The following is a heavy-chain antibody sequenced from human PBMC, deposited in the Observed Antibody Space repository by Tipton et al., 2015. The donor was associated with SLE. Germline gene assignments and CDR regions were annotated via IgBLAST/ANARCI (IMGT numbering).Heavy chain of an antibody. V-gene: IGHV4-59*01. CDR1: GGSISSYY. J-gene: IGHJ6*02. CDR2: IYYSGST. Sequence: TLSLTCTVSGGSISSYYWSWIRQPPGKGLEWIGYIYYSGSTNYNPSLKSRVTISVDTSKNQFSLKLSSVTAAETAVYYCARGGAVAAYYYYGMDVWGQGTTVTVSS. D-gene: IGHD6-19*01. CDR3: ARGGAVAAYYYYGMDV.